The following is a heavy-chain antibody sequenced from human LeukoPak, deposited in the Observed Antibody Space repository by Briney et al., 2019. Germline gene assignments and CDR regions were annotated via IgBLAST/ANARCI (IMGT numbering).Heavy chain of an antibody. CDR2: IVVGSGNT. Sequence: SVKVSCKASGFTFTSSAMQWVRQARGQRLEWIGWIVVGSGNTNYAQKFQERVTITRDMSTSTAYIELSSLRSEDTAVYYCAADYPWGGGYVNWGQGTLVTISS. CDR3: AADYPWGGGYVN. CDR1: GFTFTSSA. D-gene: IGHD5-12*01. J-gene: IGHJ4*02. V-gene: IGHV1-58*02.